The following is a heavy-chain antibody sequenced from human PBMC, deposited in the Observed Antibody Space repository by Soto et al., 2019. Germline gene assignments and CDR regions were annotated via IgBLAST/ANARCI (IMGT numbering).Heavy chain of an antibody. V-gene: IGHV3-30*18. CDR2: TSYDGNNE. J-gene: IGHJ4*02. CDR1: GFTFSNYA. D-gene: IGHD1-1*01. Sequence: LRLSCAASGFTFSNYAMHWVRQAPGKGLEWVALTSYDGNNEYYTDSVKGRFTISRDNSKNTLFLQMNSPRPEDTTVYYCAKDKGVFNWATSYFDYWGQGALVTVSS. CDR3: AKDKGVFNWATSYFDY.